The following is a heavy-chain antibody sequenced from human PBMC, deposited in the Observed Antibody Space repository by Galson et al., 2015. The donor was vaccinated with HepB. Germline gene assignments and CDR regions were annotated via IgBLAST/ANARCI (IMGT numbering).Heavy chain of an antibody. D-gene: IGHD6-19*01. Sequence: SVKVSCKASGYTFTTYPMSWVRQAPGQGLEWMGWINTNTGNPTYAQGFTGRFVFSLDTSDTSVSTAYLHISSLKTEDTAVYYCAWGSGRGWSNSAFHAFDIWGDGTMFTVSS. V-gene: IGHV7-4-1*02. CDR3: AWGSGRGWSNSAFHAFDI. CDR2: INTNTGNP. J-gene: IGHJ3*02. CDR1: GYTFTTYP.